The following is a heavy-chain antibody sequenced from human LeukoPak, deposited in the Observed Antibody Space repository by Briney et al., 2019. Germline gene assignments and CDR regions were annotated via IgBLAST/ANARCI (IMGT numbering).Heavy chain of an antibody. J-gene: IGHJ5*02. D-gene: IGHD2-15*01. V-gene: IGHV3-21*01. CDR1: GFTFSSYI. CDR3: ARDNVVVVTATPTSGLDP. Sequence: PGGSLRLSCAASGFTFSSYIMNWVRQAPGKGLEWVSSISSSSSYIYYADSVKGRFTISRDNAKNSLYLQMNSLRAEDTAVYYCARDNVVVVTATPTSGLDPWGQGTLVTVSS. CDR2: ISSSSSYI.